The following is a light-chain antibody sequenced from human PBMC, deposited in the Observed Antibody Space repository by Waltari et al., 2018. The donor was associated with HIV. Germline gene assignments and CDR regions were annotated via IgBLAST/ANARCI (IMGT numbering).Light chain of an antibody. CDR3: QQYKGYPWT. CDR1: RDISNW. CDR2: KAS. Sequence: DIQISPSPSPLSASLEDRVTITCRASRDISNWLAWYQQKPGKAPKLLIYKASTLESGVPSRFSGSGSGTEFTLTINSLQPDDFASYSCQQYKGYPWTFGQGTKVEIK. V-gene: IGKV1-5*03. J-gene: IGKJ1*01.